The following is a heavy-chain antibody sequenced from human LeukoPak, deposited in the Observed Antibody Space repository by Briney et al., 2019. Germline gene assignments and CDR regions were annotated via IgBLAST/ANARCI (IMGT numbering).Heavy chain of an antibody. CDR1: GYTFTGYY. CDR3: ARDDSSGYYSEDAFDI. J-gene: IGHJ3*02. V-gene: IGHV1-2*04. CDR2: INPNSGGT. D-gene: IGHD3-22*01. Sequence: ASVKVSCKASGYTFTGYYMHWVRQAPGQGLEWMGWINPNSGGTNFAQKFQGWVTMTRDTSISTAYMELSRLRSDDTAVYYCARDDSSGYYSEDAFDIWGQGTMVTVSS.